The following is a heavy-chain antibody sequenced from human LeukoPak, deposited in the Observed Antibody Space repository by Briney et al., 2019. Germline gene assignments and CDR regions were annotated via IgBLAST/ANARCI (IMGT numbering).Heavy chain of an antibody. V-gene: IGHV4-39*01. CDR1: GDSISSSRYY. J-gene: IGHJ4*02. CDR3: ARRRDYGSGSYQQFDY. D-gene: IGHD3-10*01. CDR2: IYYSGSI. Sequence: SETLSLTCTVSGDSISSSRYYWGWIRQPPGKGLEWIGSIYYSGSIWYHPSLKSRVTISVDTSKNQFSLKLTSVTAADTAVYYCARRRDYGSGSYQQFDYWGQGTLVTVSS.